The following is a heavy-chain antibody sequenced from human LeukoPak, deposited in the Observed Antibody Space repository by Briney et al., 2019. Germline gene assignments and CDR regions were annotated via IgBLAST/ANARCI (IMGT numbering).Heavy chain of an antibody. CDR2: IYDRGST. J-gene: IGHJ4*02. Sequence: SETLSLTCTASGGSISSSSYYWSWIRQPPGKGLEWIGNIYDRGSTKYNPSLKSRVTISVDTSKNQFSLRLSSVTAADTAVYYCARGRTFDNWGQGTLVTVSS. CDR1: GGSISSSSYY. CDR3: ARGRTFDN. V-gene: IGHV4-61*01.